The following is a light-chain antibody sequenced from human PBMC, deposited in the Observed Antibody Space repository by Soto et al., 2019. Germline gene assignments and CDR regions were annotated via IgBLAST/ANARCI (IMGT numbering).Light chain of an antibody. Sequence: DIQMTQSPSSVYASVGDRVTITCRASQGISSWLDWYQQKPGKAPKLLIYAASSLQSGVPSRFSGIESGAHFARAISILRPEDFETDFFQQANSFPHAFGPGTKVDL. J-gene: IGKJ3*01. V-gene: IGKV1D-12*01. CDR2: AAS. CDR1: QGISSW. CDR3: QQANSFPHA.